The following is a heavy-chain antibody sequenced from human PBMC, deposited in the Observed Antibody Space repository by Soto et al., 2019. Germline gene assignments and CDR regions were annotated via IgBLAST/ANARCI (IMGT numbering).Heavy chain of an antibody. CDR1: GGTFKTYT. Sequence: QVQLVQSGAELKKPGSSVNVSCAASGGTFKTYTINWVRQAPGQGLEWIGQIIPMYDSANYAQRFQGRVTISADKSTNIAYMELSCLRSEDAALYYCATWRTYSGSYCFNYWGQGTLVSVSS. CDR2: IIPMYDSA. CDR3: ATWRTYSGSYCFNY. V-gene: IGHV1-69*06. J-gene: IGHJ4*02. D-gene: IGHD1-26*01.